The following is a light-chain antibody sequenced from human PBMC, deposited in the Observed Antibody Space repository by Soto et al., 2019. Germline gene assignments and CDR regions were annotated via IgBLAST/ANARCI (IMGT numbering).Light chain of an antibody. CDR3: HQYENQPPWT. V-gene: IGKV3-15*01. J-gene: IGKJ1*01. Sequence: EIVMTQSPATLSVSPGERATLSCRASQSVSSKLAWYQQKPGQAPSLLIYGASTRATGIPARFSGSGSGTAVSLTTSSLQSDDFAAYYCHQYENQPPWTFGQGTKVEIK. CDR1: QSVSSK. CDR2: GAS.